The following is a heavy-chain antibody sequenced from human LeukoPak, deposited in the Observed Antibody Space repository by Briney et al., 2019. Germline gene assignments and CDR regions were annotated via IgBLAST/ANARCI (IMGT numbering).Heavy chain of an antibody. D-gene: IGHD3-10*02. J-gene: IGHJ4*02. CDR2: ISGSGGRT. V-gene: IGHV3-23*01. CDR1: GFTFNSYA. Sequence: PGGSLRLSRAASGFTFNSYAMNWVRQAPGKGLEWVSDISGSGGRTYYADSVKGRFTISRDNSKNTLYLQMNSLRAEDTAVYYCAKNRPLGCSGIYALDYWGQRTLVTVSS. CDR3: AKNRPLGCSGIYALDY.